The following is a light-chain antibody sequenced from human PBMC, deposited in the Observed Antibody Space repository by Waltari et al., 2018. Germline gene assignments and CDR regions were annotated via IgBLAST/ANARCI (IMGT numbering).Light chain of an antibody. CDR3: MQALHTPYT. CDR2: LGS. V-gene: IGKV2-28*01. J-gene: IGKJ2*01. Sequence: DIVMTQSPLSLPVTPGASAPIPCRFSPSLLYSNGYNYLDWYLQKPGQSPQLLIYLGSNRASGVPDRFSGSGSGTDFTLKISRVEAEDVGVYYCMQALHTPYTFGQGTKLEIK. CDR1: PSLLYSNGYNY.